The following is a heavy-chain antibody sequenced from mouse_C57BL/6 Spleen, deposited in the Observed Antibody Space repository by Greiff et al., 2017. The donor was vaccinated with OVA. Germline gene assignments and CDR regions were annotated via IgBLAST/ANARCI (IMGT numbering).Heavy chain of an antibody. V-gene: IGHV1-26*01. Sequence: VQLQQSGPELVKPGASVKISCKASGYTFTDYYMNWVKQSHGKSLEWIGDINPNNGGTSYNQKFKGKATLTVDKSSSTAYMELRSLTSEDSAVYYCARRGVYYGSSSFAYWGQGTLVTVSA. CDR3: ARRGVYYGSSSFAY. CDR1: GYTFTDYY. J-gene: IGHJ3*01. D-gene: IGHD1-1*01. CDR2: INPNNGGT.